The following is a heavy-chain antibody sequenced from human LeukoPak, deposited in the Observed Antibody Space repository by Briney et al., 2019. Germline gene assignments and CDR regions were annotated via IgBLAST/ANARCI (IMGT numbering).Heavy chain of an antibody. CDR2: IDGSGSTI. D-gene: IGHD1-26*01. J-gene: IGHJ6*02. V-gene: IGHV3-48*03. Sequence: PGGSLRLSCAASGFAFSSYEMNWVRQAPGEGLEWVSYIDGSGSTIYSADSVKGRFTISRDNSKNSLYLQMNSLRAEDTAVYYCARDSGSLNGMDVWGQGTTVTVSS. CDR3: ARDSGSLNGMDV. CDR1: GFAFSSYE.